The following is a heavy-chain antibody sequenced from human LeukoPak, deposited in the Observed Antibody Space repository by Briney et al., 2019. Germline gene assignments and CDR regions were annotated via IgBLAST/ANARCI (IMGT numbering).Heavy chain of an antibody. Sequence: SVKVSCKTSGGTFSSSAITWVRQAPGQGLEWMGRIIPVLNITRYTQKFQGRVTITADTSTSTLYLQLNSLRAEDTAVYYCAKPISGGLAVTADWFDPWGQGTLVTVSS. V-gene: IGHV1-69*04. CDR3: AKPISGGLAVTADWFDP. D-gene: IGHD6-19*01. J-gene: IGHJ5*02. CDR2: IIPVLNIT. CDR1: GGTFSSSA.